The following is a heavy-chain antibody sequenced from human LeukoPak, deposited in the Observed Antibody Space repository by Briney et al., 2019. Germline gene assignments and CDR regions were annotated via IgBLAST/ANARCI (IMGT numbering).Heavy chain of an antibody. CDR3: ARGSEWELLSCDY. J-gene: IGHJ4*02. CDR2: ISSGSGYR. D-gene: IGHD1-26*01. Sequence: GGSLRLSCAASGVTFTSYSMNWVRQSPGKGLEWVSSISSGSGYRYYADSVKGRFTISRDNAKNSLDMQMNSLRVEDTAVYYCARGSEWELLSCDYWGQGTLVTVSS. CDR1: GVTFTSYS. V-gene: IGHV3-21*01.